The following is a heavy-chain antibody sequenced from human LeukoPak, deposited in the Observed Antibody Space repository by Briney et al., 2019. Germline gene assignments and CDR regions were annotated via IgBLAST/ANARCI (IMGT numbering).Heavy chain of an antibody. D-gene: IGHD2-8*01. CDR2: INHSGST. V-gene: IGHV4-34*01. Sequence: PSGTLSLTCAVYGGSFSGYYWSWIRQPPGKGLEWIGEINHSGSTYYNPSLKSRVTISVDTSKNQFSLKLSSVTAADTAVYYCARGYCTNAVCSLGPTQAWGQGTLVTVSS. CDR3: ARGYCTNAVCSLGPTQA. CDR1: GGSFSGYY. J-gene: IGHJ4*02.